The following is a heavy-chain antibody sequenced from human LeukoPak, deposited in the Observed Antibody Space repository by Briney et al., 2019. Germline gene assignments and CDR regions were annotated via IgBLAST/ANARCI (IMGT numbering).Heavy chain of an antibody. D-gene: IGHD1-26*01. V-gene: IGHV4-34*01. J-gene: IGHJ4*02. CDR2: INHSGST. Sequence: SETLSLTCGVYVGSFSGYYWSWIRQPPGKGRECVGEINHSGSTNYNPSLKSRVTISVETSKNQYCLKLNSVAAADTAVYYCARVRELGNWGQGTLVTVSS. CDR1: VGSFSGYY. CDR3: ARVRELGN.